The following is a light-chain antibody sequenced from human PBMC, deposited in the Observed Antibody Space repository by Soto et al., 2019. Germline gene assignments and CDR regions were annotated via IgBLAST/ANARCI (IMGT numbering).Light chain of an antibody. V-gene: IGLV2-14*01. CDR2: EVS. J-gene: IGLJ2*01. Sequence: QSVLTQPASVSGSPGQSITISWTGTSSDVGGYKYVSWYQQHPDKAPKLIIFEVSNRPSGISSRFSGSKSGNTASLTISWLQAEDEADYYCASYTSSSTSVIFGRGTKLTVL. CDR1: SSDVGGYKY. CDR3: ASYTSSSTSVI.